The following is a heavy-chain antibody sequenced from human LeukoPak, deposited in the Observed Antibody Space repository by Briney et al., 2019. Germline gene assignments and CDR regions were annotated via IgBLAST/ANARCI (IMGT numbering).Heavy chain of an antibody. CDR2: INSDGSST. J-gene: IGHJ4*02. CDR3: ASIIPRKGSDY. CDR1: GFTFSNYW. V-gene: IGHV3-74*01. Sequence: GGSLRLSCAASGFTFSNYWVHWVRQAPGKGLVWVSRINSDGSSTNYADSVKGRFTISRDNAKNTLYLQMNSLRAEDTAVYYCASIIPRKGSDYWGQGTLVTVSS. D-gene: IGHD3-10*01.